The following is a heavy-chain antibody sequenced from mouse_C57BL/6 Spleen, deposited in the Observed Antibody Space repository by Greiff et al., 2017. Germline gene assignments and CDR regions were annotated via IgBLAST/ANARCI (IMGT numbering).Heavy chain of an antibody. CDR2: IDPSDSYT. J-gene: IGHJ3*01. CDR1: GYTFTSYW. V-gene: IGHV1-50*01. D-gene: IGHD1-2*01. CDR3: AREGILRP. Sequence: VQLQQPGAELVKPGASVKLSCKASGYTFTSYWMQWVKQRPGQGLEWIGEIDPSDSYTNYNQKFKGKATLTVDTSSSTAYMQLSSLTSEDSAVYYCAREGILRPWGQGTLVTVSA.